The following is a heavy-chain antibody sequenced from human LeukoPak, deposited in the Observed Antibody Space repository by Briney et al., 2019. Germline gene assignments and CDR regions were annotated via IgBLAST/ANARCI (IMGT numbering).Heavy chain of an antibody. CDR2: ISGSGGST. J-gene: IGHJ6*03. V-gene: IGHV3-23*01. CDR3: AKHAPAIFGAHYYYMDV. Sequence: PGGSLRLSCAASGFTFSSYAMSWVRQAPGKGLEWVSAISGSGGSTYYADSVKGRFTTSRDNSKNTLYLQMNSLRAEDTAVYYCAKHAPAIFGAHYYYMDVWGKGTRSPSP. D-gene: IGHD3-3*01. CDR1: GFTFSSYA.